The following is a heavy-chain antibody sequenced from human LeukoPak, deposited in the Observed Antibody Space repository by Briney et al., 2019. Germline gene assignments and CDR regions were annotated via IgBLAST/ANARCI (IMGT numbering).Heavy chain of an antibody. CDR1: GFTFSSYS. Sequence: GGSLRLSCAASGFTFSSYSMNWVRQAPGKGLEWVSSISSSSSYIYYADSVRGRFTISRDNAKNSLYLQMNSLRAEDTAVYYCARDTTVTTTPFDYWGQGTLVTVSS. J-gene: IGHJ4*02. V-gene: IGHV3-21*01. D-gene: IGHD4-11*01. CDR3: ARDTTVTTTPFDY. CDR2: ISSSSSYI.